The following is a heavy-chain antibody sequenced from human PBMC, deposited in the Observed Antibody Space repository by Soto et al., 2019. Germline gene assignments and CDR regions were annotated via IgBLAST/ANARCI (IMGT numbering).Heavy chain of an antibody. V-gene: IGHV3-23*01. Sequence: GGSLRLSCAASGFPFSKFAMNWVRLPPGKGLEWVSGISDCGHNVVYAESVRGRFTISRDNSKNILYLQMDRLTVDDSAVYFCAKQFVDVWGQGTTVTVSS. CDR3: AKQFVDV. J-gene: IGHJ6*02. CDR2: ISDCGHNV. CDR1: GFPFSKFA.